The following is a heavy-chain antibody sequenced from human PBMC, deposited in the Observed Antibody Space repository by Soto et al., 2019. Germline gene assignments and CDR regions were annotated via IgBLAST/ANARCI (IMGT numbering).Heavy chain of an antibody. V-gene: IGHV4-59*08. CDR2: IYYSGST. J-gene: IGHJ4*02. D-gene: IGHD4-17*01. Sequence: SETLSLTCIVSGGSISNYYWSWIRQPPGKGLEWIGYIYYSGSTNYNPSLKSRVTISVDTSKNQFSLKLSSVTAADTAVYYCARHPGYGLYYFDYWGQGTLVTVSS. CDR3: ARHPGYGLYYFDY. CDR1: GGSISNYY.